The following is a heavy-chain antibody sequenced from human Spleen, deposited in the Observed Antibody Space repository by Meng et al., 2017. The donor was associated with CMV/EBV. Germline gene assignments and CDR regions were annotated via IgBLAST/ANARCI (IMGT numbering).Heavy chain of an antibody. V-gene: IGHV4-34*01. CDR3: ARSRRYDFWRLPFDY. CDR2: INHSGST. Sequence: YGGTFSGSYWSWIRQPTGKGLEWIGEINHSGSTNYCPSLKSRVTISVDTSKNQFSLKLSSVTAADTAVYYCARSRRYDFWRLPFDYWGQGTLVTVSS. CDR1: GGTFSGSY. D-gene: IGHD3-3*01. J-gene: IGHJ4*02.